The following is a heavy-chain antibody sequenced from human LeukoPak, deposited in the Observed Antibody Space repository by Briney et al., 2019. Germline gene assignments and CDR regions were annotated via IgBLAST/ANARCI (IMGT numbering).Heavy chain of an antibody. CDR3: AREQYGSDDALDI. Sequence: GGSLRLSCEASGFTFSDYGMHWVRQAPGKGLEWVAVIWYDGSNKYYADSVKGRFTVSRDNSKNTLDLQMSSLRAEDTGVYYCAREQYGSDDALDIWGQGTSVTVSS. J-gene: IGHJ3*02. CDR2: IWYDGSNK. CDR1: GFTFSDYG. D-gene: IGHD3-10*01. V-gene: IGHV3-33*01.